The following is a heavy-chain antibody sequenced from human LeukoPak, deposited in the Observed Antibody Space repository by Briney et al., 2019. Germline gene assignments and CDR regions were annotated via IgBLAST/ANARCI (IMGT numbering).Heavy chain of an antibody. CDR3: AKDPYYDILTGYSFPAYFDY. V-gene: IGHV3-9*01. J-gene: IGHJ4*02. CDR2: ISWNSGSI. Sequence: PGRSLRLSCAASGFTFDDYAMHWVRQAPGKGLEWVSGISWNSGSIGYADSVKGRFTISRDNAKNSLYLQMNSLRAEDTALYYCAKDPYYDILTGYSFPAYFDYWGQGTLVTVSS. CDR1: GFTFDDYA. D-gene: IGHD3-9*01.